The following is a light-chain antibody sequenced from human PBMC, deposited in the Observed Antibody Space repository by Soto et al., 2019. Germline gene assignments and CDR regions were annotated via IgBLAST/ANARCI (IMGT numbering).Light chain of an antibody. Sequence: QSVLTQPASVSGSPGQSITISCTGTNSDVGDYNYVSWYQQHPGKAPKLIIYEVSNRPSGISDRFSASKSGNTASLTISGLQAVDEADYYCSSYTNSNTRVFGTGTKVTVL. J-gene: IGLJ1*01. CDR1: NSDVGDYNY. CDR2: EVS. V-gene: IGLV2-14*01. CDR3: SSYTNSNTRV.